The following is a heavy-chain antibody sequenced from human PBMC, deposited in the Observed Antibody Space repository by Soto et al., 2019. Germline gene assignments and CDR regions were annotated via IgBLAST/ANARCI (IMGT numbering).Heavy chain of an antibody. CDR1: GFTFSSYA. D-gene: IGHD1-26*01. Sequence: PGGSLRLSCAASGFTFSSYAMSWVRQAPGKGLEWVSAISGSGGSTYYADSVKGRFTISRDNSKNTLYLQMNSLRAEDTAVYYCAKGMGATSRRGVGYYYYGMDVWGQGTTVTVSS. CDR3: AKGMGATSRRGVGYYYYGMDV. V-gene: IGHV3-23*01. J-gene: IGHJ6*02. CDR2: ISGSGGST.